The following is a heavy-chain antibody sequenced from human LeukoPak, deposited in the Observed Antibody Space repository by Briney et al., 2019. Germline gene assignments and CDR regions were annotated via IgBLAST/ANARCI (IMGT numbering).Heavy chain of an antibody. CDR2: IYYSGST. Sequence: SETLSLTCAVYGGSFSGYYWSWIRQPPGKGLEWIGYIYYSGSTNYNPSLKSRVTISVDTSKNQFSLKLSSVTAADTAVYYCARSRDGYNYDYWGQGTLVTVSS. J-gene: IGHJ4*02. CDR1: GGSFSGYY. CDR3: ARSRDGYNYDY. V-gene: IGHV4-59*01. D-gene: IGHD5-24*01.